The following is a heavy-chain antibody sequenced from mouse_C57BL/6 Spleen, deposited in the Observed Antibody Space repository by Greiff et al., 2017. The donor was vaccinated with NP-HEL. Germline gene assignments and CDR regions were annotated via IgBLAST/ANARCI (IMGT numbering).Heavy chain of an antibody. CDR1: GYTFTSYW. CDR2: IDPSDSYT. V-gene: IGHV1-50*01. CDR3: ARDSNNRVAY. J-gene: IGHJ3*01. Sequence: QVQLQQPGAELVKPGASVKLSCKASGYTFTSYWMQWVKQRPGQGLGWIGEIDPSDSYTNYNQKFKGKATLTVATSSSPAYMPLSSLTAEDSAVYYCARDSNNRVAYWGQGTLVTVSA. D-gene: IGHD2-5*01.